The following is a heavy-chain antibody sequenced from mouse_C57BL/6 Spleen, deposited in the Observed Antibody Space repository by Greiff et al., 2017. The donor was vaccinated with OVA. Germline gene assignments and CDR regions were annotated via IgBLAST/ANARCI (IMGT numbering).Heavy chain of an antibody. D-gene: IGHD1-1*01. CDR1: GYTFTDYY. CDR2: IYPGSGNT. CDR3: ARPYYYGSSPYWYFDV. Sequence: VQLQQSGAELVRPGASVKLSCKASGYTFTDYYINWVKQRPGQGLEWIARIYPGSGNTYYTEKFKGKATMTAEKSSSTAYMQLSSLTSEDSAVYFCARPYYYGSSPYWYFDVWGTGTTVTVSS. V-gene: IGHV1-76*01. J-gene: IGHJ1*03.